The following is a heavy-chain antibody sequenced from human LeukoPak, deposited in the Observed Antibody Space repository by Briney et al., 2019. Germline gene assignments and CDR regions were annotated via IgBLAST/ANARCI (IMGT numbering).Heavy chain of an antibody. J-gene: IGHJ6*03. CDR2: INPNSGGT. Sequence: ASVKVSCKASGYTFTGYYMHWVRQAPGQGLEWMGWINPNSGGTNYARKFQGRVTMTRDTSISTAYMELSRLRSDDTAVYYCARGRVGHYMDVWGKGTTVTVSS. CDR3: ARGRVGHYMDV. V-gene: IGHV1-2*02. CDR1: GYTFTGYY. D-gene: IGHD2-15*01.